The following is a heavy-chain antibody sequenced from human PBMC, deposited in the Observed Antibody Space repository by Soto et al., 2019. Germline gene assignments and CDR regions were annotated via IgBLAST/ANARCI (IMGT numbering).Heavy chain of an antibody. CDR2: IIPIFGSA. J-gene: IGHJ4*02. CDR1: GDSFNSYA. V-gene: IGHV1-69*01. D-gene: IGHD1-7*01. CDR3: ATVHPTSTATGTMILSD. Sequence: QVQLVQPGAEVKKPGSSVKVSCKASGDSFNSYAINWVRQSPGQALEWMGGIIPIFGSANYAQNFQGRVTTNAGETTTRAQVELSDLTSEDTAMCFWATVHPTSTATGTMILSDWGQGTLGSVS.